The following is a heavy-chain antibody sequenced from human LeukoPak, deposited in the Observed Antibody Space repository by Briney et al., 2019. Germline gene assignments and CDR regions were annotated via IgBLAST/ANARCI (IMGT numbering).Heavy chain of an antibody. CDR1: GGSISSYF. D-gene: IGHD2-15*01. CDR2: IYSSGSA. J-gene: IGHJ4*02. Sequence: SETLSLTCTVSGGSISSYFWNWIRQPAGKGLEWIGRIYSSGSADHNPSLKSRLTMSVDMSKNQISLNLSPVTAADSAVYYCARARGRLLLIDYWGQRTLVAVSS. CDR3: ARARGRLLLIDY. V-gene: IGHV4-4*07.